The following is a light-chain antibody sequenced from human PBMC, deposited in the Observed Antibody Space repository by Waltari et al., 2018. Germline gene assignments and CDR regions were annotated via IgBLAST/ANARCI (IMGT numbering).Light chain of an antibody. J-gene: IGKJ1*01. V-gene: IGKV1-12*01. CDR1: QDISSW. CDR2: SAS. Sequence: DIQMTHSPSSVSASVGERVTITCRASQDISSWLAWYQQKPGKAPKLLIYSASALQSGVPSRFSGSGSGTDFTLIINSLQPEDFATYYCQQGNSFPPTFGQGTKVEIK. CDR3: QQGNSFPPT.